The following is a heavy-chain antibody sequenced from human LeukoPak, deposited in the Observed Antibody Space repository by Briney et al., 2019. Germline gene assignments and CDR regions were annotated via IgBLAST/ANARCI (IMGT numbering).Heavy chain of an antibody. CDR3: ARDLGDSGDYRIDAFDI. Sequence: GGSLRLSCVASRFTFSSYWMGWVRQAPGKGLEWVANIKRDGSEMYYVDSVKGRFTIPRDNAKDSLFLQMNSLRVEDTAVYYCARDLGDSGDYRIDAFDIWGQGTMVTVSS. CDR2: IKRDGSEM. CDR1: RFTFSSYW. V-gene: IGHV3-7*01. D-gene: IGHD4-17*01. J-gene: IGHJ3*02.